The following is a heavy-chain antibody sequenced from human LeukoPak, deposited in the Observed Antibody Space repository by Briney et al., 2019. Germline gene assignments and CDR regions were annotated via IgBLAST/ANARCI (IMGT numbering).Heavy chain of an antibody. D-gene: IGHD2-21*02. CDR3: ARPYCGGDCNFDY. V-gene: IGHV1-2*06. Sequence: GASVKVSCKASGYIFTGYYMHWLRQAPGQGLEWMGRINPNSGGTNYAQKFQGRVTMTRDTSSSTAYMELSRLRSDDTAVYYCARPYCGGDCNFDYWGQGTLVTVSS. J-gene: IGHJ4*02. CDR1: GYIFTGYY. CDR2: INPNSGGT.